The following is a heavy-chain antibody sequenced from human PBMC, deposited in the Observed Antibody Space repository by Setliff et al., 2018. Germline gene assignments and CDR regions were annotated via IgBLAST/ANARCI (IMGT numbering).Heavy chain of an antibody. J-gene: IGHJ6*03. Sequence: SETLSLTCTVSGSSISSHYWSWIRQPPGKGLEWIGYIYYSGSINYNPSLKSRVTMSVDKSKNQFSLKLTSVTAADMAVYYCARGLEGEDYFYYMDVWGKGNTVTVSS. CDR1: GSSISSHY. V-gene: IGHV4-59*08. CDR2: IYYSGSI. D-gene: IGHD2-21*01. CDR3: ARGLEGEDYFYYMDV.